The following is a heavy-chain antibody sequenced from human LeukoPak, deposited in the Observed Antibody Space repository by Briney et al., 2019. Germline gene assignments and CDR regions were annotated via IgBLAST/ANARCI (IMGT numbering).Heavy chain of an antibody. J-gene: IGHJ6*02. V-gene: IGHV3-21*01. Sequence: MAGGSLRLSCAASGFTFSSYSMNWVRQAPGKGLEWVSSISSSSSYIYYADSVKGRFTISRDNDKNSLHLQMNSLRAEDTAVYYCARDPLSNYGTYYYYYYGMDVWGQGTTVTVSS. CDR2: ISSSSSYI. D-gene: IGHD4-11*01. CDR1: GFTFSSYS. CDR3: ARDPLSNYGTYYYYYYGMDV.